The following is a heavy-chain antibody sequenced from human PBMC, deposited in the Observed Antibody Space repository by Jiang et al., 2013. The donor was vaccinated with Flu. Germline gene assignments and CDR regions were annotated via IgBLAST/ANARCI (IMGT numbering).Heavy chain of an antibody. Sequence: LLKPSETLSLTCDVSGYSTSSGYYWGWIRQPPGKGLEWIGSAFHSGTTYYNPSLKSRVTISLDTSDDQFFLTLTSVTAADTAVYYCTRVLIRDILSSAYFWRGFDNWGQGTLVTVSS. CDR3: TRVLIRDILSSAYFWRGFDN. J-gene: IGHJ4*02. V-gene: IGHV4-38-2*01. D-gene: IGHD3-22*01. CDR2: AFHSGTT. CDR1: GYSTSSGYY.